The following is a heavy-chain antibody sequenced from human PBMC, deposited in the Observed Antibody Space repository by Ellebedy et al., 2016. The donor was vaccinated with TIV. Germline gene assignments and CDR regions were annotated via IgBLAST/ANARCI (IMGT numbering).Heavy chain of an antibody. J-gene: IGHJ5*02. Sequence: ASVKVSCXASGYTFTSYDIKWVRQATGQGLEWMGWMNPNSGNTGYAQKFQGRVTMTRNTSISTAYMELSSLRSEDTAVYYCARGGLSSWYREWSWFDPWGQGTLVTVSS. CDR3: ARGGLSSWYREWSWFDP. V-gene: IGHV1-8*01. D-gene: IGHD6-13*01. CDR2: MNPNSGNT. CDR1: GYTFTSYD.